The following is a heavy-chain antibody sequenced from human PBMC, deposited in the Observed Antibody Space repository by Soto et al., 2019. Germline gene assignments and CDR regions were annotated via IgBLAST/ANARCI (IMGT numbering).Heavy chain of an antibody. CDR3: ARLDFRSGYYGGRFDP. CDR1: GDSVNNNDFY. Sequence: ETLSLTCTVSGDSVNNNDFYWAWIRQPPGKGLEWVVTIFYSGTTYHNPSLKGRVTASVDRSENQFSLKLTSVTASDTAVYYCARLDFRSGYYGGRFDPWGQGTLVTVSS. V-gene: IGHV4-39*01. CDR2: IFYSGTT. D-gene: IGHD3-3*01. J-gene: IGHJ5*02.